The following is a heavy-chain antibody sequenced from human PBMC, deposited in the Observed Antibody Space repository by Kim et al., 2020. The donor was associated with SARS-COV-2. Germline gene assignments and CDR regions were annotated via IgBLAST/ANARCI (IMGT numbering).Heavy chain of an antibody. CDR3: ARDPAMVRGPGVGYYYYGMDV. Sequence: SETLSLTCTVSGGSISSGGYYWSWIRQHPGKGLEWIGFIYYSGSTYYNPSLESRVTISVDTSKNQFSLRLNSVTAADTAVYYCARDPAMVRGPGVGYYYYGMDVWGQGTTVTVSS. V-gene: IGHV4-31*03. CDR1: GGSISSGGYY. D-gene: IGHD3-10*01. CDR2: IYYSGST. J-gene: IGHJ6*02.